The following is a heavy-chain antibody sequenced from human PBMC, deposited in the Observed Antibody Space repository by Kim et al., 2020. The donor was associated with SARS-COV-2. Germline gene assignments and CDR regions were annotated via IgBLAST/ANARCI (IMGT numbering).Heavy chain of an antibody. CDR3: TREDY. Sequence: ASVKVSCKASGYTFTAYYIHWVRQAPGQGLEWMGWINANTGGTTYAQRFEDRVTVTRDTSITTVYIELNRLTSDDTAMYYCTREDYWGQGTPVTVSS. CDR1: GYTFTAYY. J-gene: IGHJ4*02. V-gene: IGHV1-2*02. CDR2: INANTGGT.